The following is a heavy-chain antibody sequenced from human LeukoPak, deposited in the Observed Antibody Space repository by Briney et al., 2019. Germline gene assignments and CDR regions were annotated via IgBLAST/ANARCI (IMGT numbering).Heavy chain of an antibody. J-gene: IGHJ3*02. CDR2: IYYNGIT. CDR3: ARDLWLGGPRNGFDI. Sequence: SETLSLTCTVSGGSIGTFYWSWIRQPPGKGLEWIGYIYYNGITNYNPSHKSRLTTSVDTSKNQFSLKLTSVTAADTAVYYCARDLWLGGPRNGFDIWGQGTMVTVSS. V-gene: IGHV4-59*12. D-gene: IGHD3-10*01. CDR1: GGSIGTFY.